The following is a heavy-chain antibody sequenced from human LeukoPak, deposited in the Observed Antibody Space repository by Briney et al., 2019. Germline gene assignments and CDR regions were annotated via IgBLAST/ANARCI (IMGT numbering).Heavy chain of an antibody. J-gene: IGHJ4*02. V-gene: IGHV1-18*01. CDR1: GYTFTSYG. CDR3: ARVYGVTTLWFYFDY. CDR2: ISGYNGNT. Sequence: GASVKVSCKTSGYTFTSYGISWVRQAPGQGLEWMGWISGYNGNTDYAQKFQGRVTMTTDTSTSTAYMELRSLRSDDTAVYYCARVYGVTTLWFYFDYWGQGTLVTVSS. D-gene: IGHD4-17*01.